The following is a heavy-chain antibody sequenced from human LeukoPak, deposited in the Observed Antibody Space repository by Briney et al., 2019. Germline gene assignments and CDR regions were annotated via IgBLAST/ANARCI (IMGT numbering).Heavy chain of an antibody. CDR3: AKGGKVVAVPDWFDP. J-gene: IGHJ5*02. D-gene: IGHD2-15*01. CDR2: ISYDGSNK. CDR1: GFTSSSYG. Sequence: GRSLRLSCAASGFTSSSYGMHWVRQAPGKGLEWVAVISYDGSNKYYADSVKGRFTISRDNSKNTLYLQMNSLRAEDTAVYYCAKGGKVVAVPDWFDPWGQGTLVTVSS. V-gene: IGHV3-30*18.